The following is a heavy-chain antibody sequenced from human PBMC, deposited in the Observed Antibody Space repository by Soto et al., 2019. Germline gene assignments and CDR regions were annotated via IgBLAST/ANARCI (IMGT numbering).Heavy chain of an antibody. CDR3: AHRRPVVPAARAGFDP. J-gene: IGHJ5*02. V-gene: IGHV2-5*02. D-gene: IGHD2-2*01. CDR1: WLSHHTNRVC. Sequence: CTSSWLSHHTNRVCVGWILQPPGKALEWLALIYWDDDKRYSPSLKSRLTITKDTSKNQVVLTMTNMDPVDTATYYFAHRRPVVPAARAGFDPWGQGTQGTGSS. CDR2: IYWDDDK.